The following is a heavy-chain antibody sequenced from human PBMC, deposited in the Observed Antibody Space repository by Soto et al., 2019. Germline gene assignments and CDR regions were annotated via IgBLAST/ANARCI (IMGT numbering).Heavy chain of an antibody. Sequence: SVKVSCKASGGTFSSYAISWVRQAPGQGLEWMGGIIPIFGTANYAQKFQGRVTITADESTSTAYMELSSLRSEDTAVYYCATSGAHIVVVTGVRGWFDPWGQGTLVTVSS. D-gene: IGHD2-21*02. V-gene: IGHV1-69*13. CDR2: IIPIFGTA. CDR1: GGTFSSYA. CDR3: ATSGAHIVVVTGVRGWFDP. J-gene: IGHJ5*02.